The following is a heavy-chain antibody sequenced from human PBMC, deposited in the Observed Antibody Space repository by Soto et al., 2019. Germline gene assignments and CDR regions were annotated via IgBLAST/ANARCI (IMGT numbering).Heavy chain of an antibody. Sequence: ASVKVSCKASGGTFSSYAISWVRQAPGQGLEWMGGIIPIFGTANYAQKFQGRVTITADESTSTAYMELSSLRSEDTAVYYCAVGSGYDYAYSSSWYWGQGTLVTVSS. D-gene: IGHD6-13*01. J-gene: IGHJ4*02. CDR1: GGTFSSYA. V-gene: IGHV1-69*13. CDR3: AVGSGYDYAYSSSWY. CDR2: IIPIFGTA.